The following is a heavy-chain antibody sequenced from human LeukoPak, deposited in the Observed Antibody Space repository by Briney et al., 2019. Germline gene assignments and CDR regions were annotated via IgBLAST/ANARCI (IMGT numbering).Heavy chain of an antibody. CDR3: ARDGIVDTAMFSPDY. D-gene: IGHD5-18*01. CDR2: INPNSGGT. J-gene: IGHJ4*02. V-gene: IGHV1-2*02. Sequence: ASVKVSCKSSGYTFTVYYMHWVRQAPGQGLEWMGWINPNSGGTNYAQKFQGRVTMTRDTSISTAYMELSRLRSDDTAVYYCARDGIVDTAMFSPDYWGQGTLVTVSS. CDR1: GYTFTVYY.